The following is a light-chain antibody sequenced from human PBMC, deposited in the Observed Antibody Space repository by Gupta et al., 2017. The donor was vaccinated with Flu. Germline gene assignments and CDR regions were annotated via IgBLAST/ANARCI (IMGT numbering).Light chain of an antibody. CDR2: AAS. J-gene: IGKJ2*01. V-gene: IGKV1-8*01. CDR1: QGISSY. CDR3: QQYYSYPLYT. Sequence: SSFSASTGDRVTITCRASQGISSYLAWYQQEPGKAPKLLIYAASTLQSGVPSRFSGSGSGTDFTLTISCLQSEDFATYYCQQYYSYPLYTFGQGTKLEIK.